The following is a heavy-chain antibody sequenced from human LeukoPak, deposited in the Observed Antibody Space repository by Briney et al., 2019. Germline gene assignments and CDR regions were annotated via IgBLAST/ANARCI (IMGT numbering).Heavy chain of an antibody. CDR2: IYYSGST. V-gene: IGHV4-59*01. CDR3: ARDGSSGWYLGDNWFDP. CDR1: GGSISSYY. D-gene: IGHD6-19*01. J-gene: IGHJ5*02. Sequence: SETLSLTCTVSGGSISSYYWSWIRQPPGKGLEWIGYIYYSGSTNYNPSLKSRVTISVDTSKNQFSLKLSSVTAADTAVYYCARDGSSGWYLGDNWFDPWGQGTLVTVSS.